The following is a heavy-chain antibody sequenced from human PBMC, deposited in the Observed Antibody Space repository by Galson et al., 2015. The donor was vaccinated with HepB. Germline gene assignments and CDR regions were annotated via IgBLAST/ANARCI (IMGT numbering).Heavy chain of an antibody. CDR1: GFTFSSYA. Sequence: SLRLSCAASGFTFSSYAMHWVRQAPGKGLEWVAVISYDGSNKYYADSVKGRFTISRDNSKNTLYLQMNSLRAEDTAVYYCARVDGWLQFWGYFDYWGQGTLVTVSS. D-gene: IGHD5-24*01. CDR2: ISYDGSNK. CDR3: ARVDGWLQFWGYFDY. J-gene: IGHJ4*02. V-gene: IGHV3-30*04.